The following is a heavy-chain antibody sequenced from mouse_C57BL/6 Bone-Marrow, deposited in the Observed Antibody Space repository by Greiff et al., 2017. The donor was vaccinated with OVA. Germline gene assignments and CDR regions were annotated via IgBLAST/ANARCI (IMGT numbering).Heavy chain of an antibody. D-gene: IGHD1-1*01. J-gene: IGHJ1*03. CDR3: ARWAVVARYFDV. V-gene: IGHV5-6*01. Sequence: EVQGVESGGDLVKPGGSLKLSCAASGFTFSSYGMSWVRQTPDKRLEWVATISSGGSYTYYPDSVKGRFTISRDNAKNTLYLQMSSLKSEDTAMYYCARWAVVARYFDVWGTGTTVTVSS. CDR2: ISSGGSYT. CDR1: GFTFSSYG.